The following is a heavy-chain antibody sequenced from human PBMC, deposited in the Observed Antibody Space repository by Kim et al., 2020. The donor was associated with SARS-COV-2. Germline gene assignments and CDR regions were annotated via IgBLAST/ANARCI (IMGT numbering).Heavy chain of an antibody. V-gene: IGHV5-51*01. CDR3: AIVVSGSYYLDY. Sequence: RYSPSFQGQVTISADKSISTAYLQWSSLKASDTAMYYCAIVVSGSYYLDYWGQGTLVTVSS. J-gene: IGHJ4*02. D-gene: IGHD1-26*01.